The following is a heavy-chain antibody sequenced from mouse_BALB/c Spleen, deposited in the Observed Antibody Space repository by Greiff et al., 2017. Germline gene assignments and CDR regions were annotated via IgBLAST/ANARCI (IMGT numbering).Heavy chain of an antibody. CDR3: TRDGDGYYWFAY. CDR2: ISSGGCYT. CDR1: GFTFSSYT. D-gene: IGHD2-3*01. V-gene: IGHV5-6-4*01. Sequence: EVMLVESGGGLVKPGGSLKLSCAASGFTFSSYTMSWVRQTPEKRLEWVATISSGGCYTYYPDSVKGRFTISRDNAKNTLYLQMSSLKSEDTAMYYCTRDGDGYYWFAYWGQGTLVTVSA. J-gene: IGHJ3*01.